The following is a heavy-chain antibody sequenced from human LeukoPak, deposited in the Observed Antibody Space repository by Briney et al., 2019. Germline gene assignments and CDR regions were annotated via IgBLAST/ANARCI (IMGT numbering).Heavy chain of an antibody. D-gene: IGHD6-13*01. Sequence: GGSLRLSCAASGFTFSNYAMSWVRQAPGKGLEWVSTISGNGGSTYYADSVKGRFTTSRDNSKNTVYLQMNSLRAEDTAVYYCAKRIAATSFDYWAREPWSPSPQ. CDR2: ISGNGGST. J-gene: IGHJ4*02. V-gene: IGHV3-23*01. CDR3: AKRIAATSFDY. CDR1: GFTFSNYA.